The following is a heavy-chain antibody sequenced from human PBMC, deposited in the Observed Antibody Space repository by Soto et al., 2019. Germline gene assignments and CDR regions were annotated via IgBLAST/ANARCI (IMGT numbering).Heavy chain of an antibody. J-gene: IGHJ4*02. D-gene: IGHD2-21*01. Sequence: VGSLRLSCTDSGFSFNTYVMDWVRQAPGKGLEWVARILYDGSKEYYADPVKGRFTISRDNSKNTLYLQMDRLRVEDTAVYFCAKGLALMADHWGQGTPVTVSS. CDR1: GFSFNTYV. V-gene: IGHV3-30*18. CDR2: ILYDGSKE. CDR3: AKGLALMADH.